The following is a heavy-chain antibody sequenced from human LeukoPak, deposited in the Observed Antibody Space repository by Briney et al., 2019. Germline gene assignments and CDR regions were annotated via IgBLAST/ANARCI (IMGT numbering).Heavy chain of an antibody. CDR2: IYYSGST. J-gene: IGHJ6*02. V-gene: IGHV4-31*03. Sequence: SETLSLTCTVSGVSISSGGYYWSWVRQHPGKGLEWIGYIYYSGSTYYNPSLKSRVTISVDTSKNQFSLKLSSVTAADTAVYYCARTTVTRYYCYYYCMDVWGQGTTVTVSS. CDR1: GVSISSGGYY. CDR3: ARTTVTRYYCYYYCMDV. D-gene: IGHD4-17*01.